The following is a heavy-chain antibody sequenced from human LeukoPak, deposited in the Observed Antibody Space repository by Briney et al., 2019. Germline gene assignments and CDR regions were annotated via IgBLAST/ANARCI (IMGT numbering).Heavy chain of an antibody. V-gene: IGHV1-8*01. Sequence: ASVRVSCKASGYTFTSYDINWVRQATGQGLEWMGWMNPNSGNTGYAQKFQGRVTITRDMSTSTAYMELSSLRSEDTAVYYCAADGPSYGNYYYYYYGMDVWGQGTTVTVSS. CDR1: GYTFTSYD. CDR3: AADGPSYGNYYYYYYGMDV. J-gene: IGHJ6*02. CDR2: MNPNSGNT. D-gene: IGHD5-18*01.